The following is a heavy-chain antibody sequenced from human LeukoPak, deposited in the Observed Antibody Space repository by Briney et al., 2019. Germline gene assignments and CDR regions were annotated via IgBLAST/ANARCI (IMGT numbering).Heavy chain of an antibody. J-gene: IGHJ3*02. Sequence: GGSLRLSCAAPGFIFRSYNMNWVRQAPGKGLEWVSSISSSSSYTYYADSVKGRFTVSRDNAKNSLYLQINSLRAEDTAVYYCARDLGGSGNYYTNDAFDIWGQGTMVTVSS. V-gene: IGHV3-21*01. D-gene: IGHD3-10*01. CDR3: ARDLGGSGNYYTNDAFDI. CDR2: ISSSSSYT. CDR1: GFIFRSYN.